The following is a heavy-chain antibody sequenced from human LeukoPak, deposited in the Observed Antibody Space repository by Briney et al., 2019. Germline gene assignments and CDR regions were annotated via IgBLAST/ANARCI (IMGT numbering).Heavy chain of an antibody. CDR3: TTDRGQSGSYRSPIDY. V-gene: IGHV3-15*01. J-gene: IGHJ4*02. Sequence: GGSLRLSCAASGFTFSNAWMSWVRQAPGKGLEWVGRIKSKTDGGTTDYAAPVKGRFTISRDDSKNTLYLQMNSLKTEDTAVYYCTTDRGQSGSYRSPIDYWGQGTLVTVSS. D-gene: IGHD1-26*01. CDR2: IKSKTDGGTT. CDR1: GFTFSNAW.